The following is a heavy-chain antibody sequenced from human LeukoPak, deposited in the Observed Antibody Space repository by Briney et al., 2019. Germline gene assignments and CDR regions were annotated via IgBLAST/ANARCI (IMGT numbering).Heavy chain of an antibody. V-gene: IGHV3-21*06. CDR3: ARAGTCSSTSCDGGIEY. CDR2: ISTTSTYI. D-gene: IGHD2-2*01. J-gene: IGHJ4*02. Sequence: GGSLRLSCAASGFASSNYSMKWVRQAPGKGLEWVSFISTTSTYIYYADSVKGRFTVSRDNSKNLLYLQMDSLRVEDTAVYYCARAGTCSSTSCDGGIEYWGQGTLATVSS. CDR1: GFASSNYS.